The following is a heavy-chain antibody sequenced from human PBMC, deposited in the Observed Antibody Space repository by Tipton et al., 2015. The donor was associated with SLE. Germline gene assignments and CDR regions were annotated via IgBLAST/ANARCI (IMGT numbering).Heavy chain of an antibody. CDR3: ARSVTPAAIGWFDP. Sequence: TLSLTCTVSGFSISSGYYWGWMRQSPGKGLEWIGSIYRSGSTYYTPSLRSRVTISLDTSMNQFSLDLSSVTAADMAVYYCARSVTPAAIGWFDPWGQGTLVTVPS. CDR1: GFSISSGYY. D-gene: IGHD2-2*01. J-gene: IGHJ5*02. V-gene: IGHV4-38-2*02. CDR2: IYRSGST.